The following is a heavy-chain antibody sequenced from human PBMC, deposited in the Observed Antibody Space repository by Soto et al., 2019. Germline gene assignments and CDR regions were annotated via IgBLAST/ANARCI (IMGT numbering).Heavy chain of an antibody. CDR3: ASGSRGXFDP. J-gene: IGHJ5*02. CDR1: GFTFSSYS. Sequence: XGSLRLSCSASGFTFSSYSMNWVRQAPGKGLEWVSSISSSSSYIYYADSVKGRFTISRDNAKNSLYLQMNSLRAEDTAVYYCASGSRGXFDPWSQGTLVTVS. D-gene: IGHD3-10*01. V-gene: IGHV3-21*01. CDR2: ISSSSSYI.